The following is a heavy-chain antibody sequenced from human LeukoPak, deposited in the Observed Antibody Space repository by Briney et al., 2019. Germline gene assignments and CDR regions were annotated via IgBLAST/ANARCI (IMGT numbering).Heavy chain of an antibody. J-gene: IGHJ4*02. D-gene: IGHD3-22*01. CDR1: DGSISSSSYY. V-gene: IGHV4-39*01. Sequence: PSETLSLTCTVSDGSISSSSYYWGWIRQPPGKGLDWIGSIYYSGSTYYNPSLKSRFTISVDTSKNQFSLKLSSVTAADTAVYYCVNYYDSSDYQQPNHFDYWGQGTLVTVSS. CDR2: IYYSGST. CDR3: VNYYDSSDYQQPNHFDY.